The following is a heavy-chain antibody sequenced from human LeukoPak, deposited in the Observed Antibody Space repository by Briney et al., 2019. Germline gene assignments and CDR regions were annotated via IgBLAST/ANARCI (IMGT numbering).Heavy chain of an antibody. J-gene: IGHJ4*02. V-gene: IGHV4-38-2*01. CDR1: GYSISSGYY. CDR3: ARTGVLLWFGELLYYFVY. Sequence: PSETLFLTCAVSGYSISSGYYWGWIRQPPGKGLEWIGSIYHSGSTYYNPSLKSRVTISVDTSKNQFSLKLSSVTAADTAVYYCARTGVLLWFGELLYYFVYWGQGTLVTVSS. CDR2: IYHSGST. D-gene: IGHD3-10*01.